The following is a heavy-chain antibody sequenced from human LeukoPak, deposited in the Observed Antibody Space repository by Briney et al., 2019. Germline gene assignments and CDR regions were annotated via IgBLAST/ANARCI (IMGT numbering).Heavy chain of an antibody. CDR1: GYTFTGYY. CDR3: AKNSGYNYGTGIDY. V-gene: IGHV1-2*02. CDR2: INPNSGGT. Sequence: GASVKVSCKASGYTFTGYYMLWVRQAPGQGLEWMGWINPNSGGTNYAQNLQGRVTMTTDTSTTTAYMELTSLRSDDTAVYYCAKNSGYNYGTGIDYWGQGTLVTVSS. D-gene: IGHD5-18*01. J-gene: IGHJ4*02.